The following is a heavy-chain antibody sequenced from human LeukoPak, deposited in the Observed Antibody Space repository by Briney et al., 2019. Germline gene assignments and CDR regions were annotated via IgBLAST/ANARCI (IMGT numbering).Heavy chain of an antibody. D-gene: IGHD2-21*01. Sequence: GRSLRLSCAASGFTFSSYAMHWVRQAPGKGLEWVAVISYDGSNKYYADSVKGRFTISRDNSKNTLHLQMNSLRAEDTAVYYCARSDDLDYWGQGVLVTVSS. CDR2: ISYDGSNK. J-gene: IGHJ4*02. CDR3: ARSDDLDY. V-gene: IGHV3-30-3*01. CDR1: GFTFSSYA.